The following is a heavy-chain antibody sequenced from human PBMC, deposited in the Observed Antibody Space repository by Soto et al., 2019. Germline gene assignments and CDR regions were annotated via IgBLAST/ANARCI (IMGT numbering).Heavy chain of an antibody. D-gene: IGHD1-26*01. J-gene: IGHJ5*02. CDR2: ISGSGGST. CDR3: AKAGSGSYYNNWFDP. Sequence: GSLGLSCAASGFTFSSYAMSWVRQAPGKGLEWVSAISGSGGSTYYADSVKGRFAISRDNSKNTLYLQMNSLRAEDTAVYYCAKAGSGSYYNNWFDPWGQGTLVTVSS. V-gene: IGHV3-23*01. CDR1: GFTFSSYA.